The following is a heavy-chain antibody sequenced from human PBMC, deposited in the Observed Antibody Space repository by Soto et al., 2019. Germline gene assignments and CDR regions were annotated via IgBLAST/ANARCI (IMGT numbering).Heavy chain of an antibody. Sequence: SETLSLTCTVSGGSISSYYWSWIRQPPGKGLEWIGYIYYSGSTNYNPSLKSRVTISVDTSKNQFSLKLSSVTAADTAVYYCARSGDNKVDAFDIWGQGTMDTVSS. V-gene: IGHV4-59*08. D-gene: IGHD3-10*01. CDR2: IYYSGST. CDR1: GGSISSYY. CDR3: ARSGDNKVDAFDI. J-gene: IGHJ3*02.